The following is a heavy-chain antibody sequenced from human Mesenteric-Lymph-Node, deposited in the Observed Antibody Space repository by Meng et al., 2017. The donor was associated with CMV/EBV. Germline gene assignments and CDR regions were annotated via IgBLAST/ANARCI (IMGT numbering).Heavy chain of an antibody. CDR2: ISSGGNTS. Sequence: GGSLRLSCAASGFTFSSYEMNWVRQAPGKGLEWLSYISSGGNTSYYADSVKGRFTISRDNAKNLLYLQMNSLRVEDTAVYFCSRGHYDPAWGHGTLVTVSS. V-gene: IGHV3-48*03. J-gene: IGHJ1*01. D-gene: IGHD3-16*01. CDR1: GFTFSSYE. CDR3: SRGHYDPA.